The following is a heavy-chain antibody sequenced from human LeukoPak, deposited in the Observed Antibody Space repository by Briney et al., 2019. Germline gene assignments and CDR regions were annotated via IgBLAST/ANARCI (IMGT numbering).Heavy chain of an antibody. CDR2: INHSGST. CDR3: ARFRRSGSYFDY. D-gene: IGHD1-26*01. Sequence: PSETLSLTCAVYGGSFSGYYWSWIRQPPGKGLEWIGEINHSGSTYYNPSLKSRVTISVDTSKNQFSLKLSSVTAADTAVYYCARFRRSGSYFDYWGQGTLVTVPS. J-gene: IGHJ4*02. V-gene: IGHV4-34*01. CDR1: GGSFSGYY.